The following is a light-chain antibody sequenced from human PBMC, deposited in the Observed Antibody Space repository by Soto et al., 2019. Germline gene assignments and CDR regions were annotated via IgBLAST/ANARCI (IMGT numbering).Light chain of an antibody. Sequence: IQMTQSPSTLSASVGDRVTITCRASQSISSWLAWYQQKPGKAPKLLIYKASSLESGVPSRFSVSGSGTEFTLTISCLKTDDFATYYCQHYNSYSEAFGQGTKVDIK. CDR3: QHYNSYSEA. CDR1: QSISSW. CDR2: KAS. J-gene: IGKJ1*01. V-gene: IGKV1-5*03.